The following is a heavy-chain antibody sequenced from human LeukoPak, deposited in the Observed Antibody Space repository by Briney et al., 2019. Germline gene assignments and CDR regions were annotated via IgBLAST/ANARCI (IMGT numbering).Heavy chain of an antibody. CDR2: ISAYNGNT. D-gene: IGHD1-26*01. CDR3: ARDHRYSGSYFYFDY. Sequence: ASVKVSCKASGYTFTSYGISWVRQAPGQGLEWMGWISAYNGNTNYAQKLQGRVTMTTDTSTSTAYMELRSLRSDDMAVYYCARDHRYSGSYFYFDYWGQGTLVTVSS. CDR1: GYTFTSYG. V-gene: IGHV1-18*03. J-gene: IGHJ4*02.